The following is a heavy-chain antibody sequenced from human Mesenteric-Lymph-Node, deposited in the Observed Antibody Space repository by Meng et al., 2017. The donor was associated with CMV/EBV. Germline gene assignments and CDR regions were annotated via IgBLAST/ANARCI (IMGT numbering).Heavy chain of an antibody. CDR3: TRHDLGYFGYDNY. V-gene: IGHV3-73*01. CDR2: IRSRAEGYTT. Sequence: SGFIVSGSAIHWVRQASGKGLEWVGHIRSRAEGYTTTYAASLKGRFTISRDDSKNTAYLEMNSLKTEDTAMYYCTRHDLGYFGYDNYWGQGTLVTVSS. CDR1: GFIVSGSA. J-gene: IGHJ4*02. D-gene: IGHD5-12*01.